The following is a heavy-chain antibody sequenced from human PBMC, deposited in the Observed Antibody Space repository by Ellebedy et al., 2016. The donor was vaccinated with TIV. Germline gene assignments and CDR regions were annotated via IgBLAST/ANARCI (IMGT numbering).Heavy chain of an antibody. V-gene: IGHV3-23*01. CDR2: ISASGDVT. Sequence: GESLKISXAASGFTFSSSGMSWVRQAPGKGLEWVSAISASGDVTRYADSVKGRFTISRDNSKNTLNLQMNSLRAEDTAVYYCAKKSTYYDTLPGPSGFDRWGQGILVTVSS. CDR1: GFTFSSSG. D-gene: IGHD3-9*01. J-gene: IGHJ5*02. CDR3: AKKSTYYDTLPGPSGFDR.